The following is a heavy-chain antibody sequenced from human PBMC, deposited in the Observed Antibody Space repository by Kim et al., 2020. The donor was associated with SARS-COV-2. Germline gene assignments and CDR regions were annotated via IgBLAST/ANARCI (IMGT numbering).Heavy chain of an antibody. CDR1: GFSISSSW. Sequence: GGSLRLSCAASGFSISSSWMTWVRQAPGKGLEWVANIKEDGSEIYYADSVKGRFTISRDNAKKSLYLQMNSLRAEDTAVYYCSKTRALDIWGQGTMGTVS. CDR2: IKEDGSEI. CDR3: SKTRALDI. D-gene: IGHD3-3*02. V-gene: IGHV3-7*01. J-gene: IGHJ3*02.